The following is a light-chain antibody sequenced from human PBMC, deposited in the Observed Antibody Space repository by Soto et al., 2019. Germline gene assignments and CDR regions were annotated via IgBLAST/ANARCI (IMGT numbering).Light chain of an antibody. V-gene: IGKV3-15*01. Sequence: EIVMTQSPATLSVSPGERATLSCRASQSVNSNLAWYRQKPGQAPKLLISNTSTRATGVPARFSGSGSGTEFTPPTSSLQSEDSGIYYCQQYNFWPPLTFGGGTKVEIK. CDR1: QSVNSN. CDR3: QQYNFWPPLT. J-gene: IGKJ4*01. CDR2: NTS.